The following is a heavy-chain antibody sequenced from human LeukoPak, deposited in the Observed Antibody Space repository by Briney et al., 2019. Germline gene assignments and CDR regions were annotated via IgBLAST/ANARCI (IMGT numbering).Heavy chain of an antibody. Sequence: GGSLRLSCAASGFTFSSYAMSWVRQAPGKGLEWVSAISGSGGSTYYADSVKGRFTISRDNSKNTLYLQMNSLRAEDTAVYYCTKEIYYYDSSGYSSWGQGTLVTVSS. CDR3: TKEIYYYDSSGYSS. D-gene: IGHD3-22*01. CDR2: ISGSGGST. V-gene: IGHV3-23*01. CDR1: GFTFSSYA. J-gene: IGHJ4*02.